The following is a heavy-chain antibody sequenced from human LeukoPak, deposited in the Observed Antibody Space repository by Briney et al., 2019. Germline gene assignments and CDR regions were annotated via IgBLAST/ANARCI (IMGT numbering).Heavy chain of an antibody. CDR1: GGSISSSNW. CDR2: IYHSGRP. V-gene: IGHV4-4*02. D-gene: IGHD3-10*01. J-gene: IGHJ5*02. CDR3: ARVIGYYGSGSYLWFDP. Sequence: SGTLSLTCAVSGGSISSSNWWSWVRQPPGKGLEWIGEIYHSGRPNYNPSLKSRVTISVDKSKNQFSLKLSSVTAADTAVYYCARVIGYYGSGSYLWFDPWGQGTLVTVSS.